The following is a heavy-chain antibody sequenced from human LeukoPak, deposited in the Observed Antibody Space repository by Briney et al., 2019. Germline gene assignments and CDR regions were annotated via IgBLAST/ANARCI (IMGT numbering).Heavy chain of an antibody. CDR2: IYYRGST. Sequence: PSETLSLTCTVSGGSISSSSYYWGWIRQPPGKGLEWIGNIYYRGSTYYNPSLKSRVTISVDTSKNQFSLKLSSVTAADTAVYYCARALNPLPGTYYFDYWGQGTLVTVSS. CDR3: ARALNPLPGTYYFDY. CDR1: GGSISSSSYY. J-gene: IGHJ4*02. V-gene: IGHV4-39*07.